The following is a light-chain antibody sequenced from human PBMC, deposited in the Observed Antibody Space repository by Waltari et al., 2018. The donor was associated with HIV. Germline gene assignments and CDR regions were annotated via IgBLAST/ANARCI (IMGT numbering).Light chain of an antibody. CDR3: QQYDSTPWT. J-gene: IGKJ1*01. CDR1: PSVLYSSNNKNY. CDR2: WAS. V-gene: IGKV4-1*01. Sequence: DIVMTQSPDSLAVSLGERATINCKSSPSVLYSSNNKNYLAWYQQKSGQPPKLLIYWASTRESGVPDRFSGSGSGTDFTLTISSLQAEDVAVYYCQQYDSTPWTFGQGTKVEIK.